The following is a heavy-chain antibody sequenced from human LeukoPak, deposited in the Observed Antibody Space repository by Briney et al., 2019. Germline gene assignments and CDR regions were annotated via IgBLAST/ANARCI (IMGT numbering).Heavy chain of an antibody. V-gene: IGHV5-51*01. D-gene: IGHD5-18*01. Sequence: GESLKISCKGSGYRFTNYWIGWVRQMPGKGLEWMGIIYPGDSNTKYSPSFQGQVTISADKSISTAYLQWSSLKASDTAMYYCARHPGYNYGSNYYYYMDVWGKGTTVTVSS. J-gene: IGHJ6*03. CDR3: ARHPGYNYGSNYYYYMDV. CDR2: IYPGDSNT. CDR1: GYRFTNYW.